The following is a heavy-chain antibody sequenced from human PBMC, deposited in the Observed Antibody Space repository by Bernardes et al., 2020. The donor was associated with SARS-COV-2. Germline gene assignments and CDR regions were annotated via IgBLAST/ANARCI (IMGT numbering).Heavy chain of an antibody. V-gene: IGHV4-59*01. D-gene: IGHD6-13*01. CDR3: ARTDSSRWNYYFDY. CDR1: GGSIRSSY. J-gene: IGHJ4*02. Sequence: SETLSLTCTVSGGSIRSSYWSWIRQPPGTGLAWIGYLYYSGSTNYNPSLKSRVTISVDTSKNQFSLKLSSVTAADTAVYYCARTDSSRWNYYFDYWGQGNLVTVSS. CDR2: LYYSGST.